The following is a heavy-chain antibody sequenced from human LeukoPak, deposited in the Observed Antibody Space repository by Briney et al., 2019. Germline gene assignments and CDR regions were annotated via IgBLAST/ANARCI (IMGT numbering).Heavy chain of an antibody. CDR1: GFTFSSYG. D-gene: IGHD3-10*01. CDR2: ISYDGSNK. Sequence: PGGSLRLSCAASGFTFSSYGMHWVRQAPGKGLEWVAVISYDGSNKYYADSVKGRFTISRDNAKNSLYLQMNSLRAEDTAVYYCAREGITMVRGVITPSFLGYGMDVWGQGTTVTVSS. V-gene: IGHV3-30*03. CDR3: AREGITMVRGVITPSFLGYGMDV. J-gene: IGHJ6*02.